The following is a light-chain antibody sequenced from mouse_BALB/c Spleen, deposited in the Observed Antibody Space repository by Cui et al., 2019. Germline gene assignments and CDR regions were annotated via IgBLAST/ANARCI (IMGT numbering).Light chain of an antibody. J-gene: IGKJ4*01. CDR1: RRESYKY. V-gene: IGKV4-74*01. CDR2: CTS. CDR3: QQYHRFSFT. Sequence: ILLTQSQAIMSASLGERVTMTCTASRRESYKYLHWYQQKPGYSPKLWIYCTSNLASGIPARFSGSGSGTYYSLTISSLEAEDAATYYCQQYHRFSFTFGAGTKLEIK.